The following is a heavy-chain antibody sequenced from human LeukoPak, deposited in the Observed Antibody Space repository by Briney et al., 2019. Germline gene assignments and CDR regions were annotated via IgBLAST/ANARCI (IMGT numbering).Heavy chain of an antibody. CDR2: ISYDGSNK. J-gene: IGHJ4*02. V-gene: IGHV3-30-3*01. D-gene: IGHD5-24*01. Sequence: GGPLRLSCAASGFTFSSYAMHWVRQAPGKGLEWVAAISYDGSNKYYADSVKGRFTISRDNSKNTLYLQMNSLRAEDTAVYYCARAKDGYNKDAFDYWGQGTLVTVSS. CDR3: ARAKDGYNKDAFDY. CDR1: GFTFSSYA.